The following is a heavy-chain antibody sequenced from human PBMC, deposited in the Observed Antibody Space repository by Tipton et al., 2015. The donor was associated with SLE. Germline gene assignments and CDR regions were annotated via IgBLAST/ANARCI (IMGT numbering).Heavy chain of an antibody. Sequence: SLTCAVYGGSFSDYFWTWIRQSPGKGLEWIGDVNHSGSTDYHPSLKSRVTISIDNSKNQFLLKLTSVTAADTAVYFCVRVVPAVTFFDYWGQGILVTVSS. CDR1: GGSFSDYF. V-gene: IGHV4-34*01. D-gene: IGHD2-2*01. J-gene: IGHJ4*02. CDR2: VNHSGST. CDR3: VRVVPAVTFFDY.